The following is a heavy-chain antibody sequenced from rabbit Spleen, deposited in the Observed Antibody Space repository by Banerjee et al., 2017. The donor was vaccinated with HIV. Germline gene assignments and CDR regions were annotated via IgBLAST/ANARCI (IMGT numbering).Heavy chain of an antibody. CDR2: IYNGDIGSRT. Sequence: QSLEESGGDLVKPGASLTLTCTASGFSFSSSDYMCWVRQAPGKGLEWIACIYNGDIGSRTYYATWAKGRFTISKTSTTVTLQMTSLTGADTATYFCARGIPYGFAGDAYPPYAMDLWGPGTL. D-gene: IGHD6-1*01. CDR3: ARGIPYGFAGDAYPPYAMDL. CDR1: GFSFSSSDY. J-gene: IGHJ6*01. V-gene: IGHV1S40*01.